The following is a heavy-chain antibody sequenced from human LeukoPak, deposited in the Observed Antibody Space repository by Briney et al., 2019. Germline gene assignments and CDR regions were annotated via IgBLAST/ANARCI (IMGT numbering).Heavy chain of an antibody. CDR2: ISSSSSYI. V-gene: IGHV3-21*01. J-gene: IGHJ4*02. D-gene: IGHD6-13*01. CDR1: GFTFSSYS. CDR3: ARAGRGAAAGLY. Sequence: GGSLRLSCAASGFTFSSYSMNWVRQAPGKGLEWVSSISSSSSYIYYADSVKGRFTISRDNAKNSLYLQMNSLRAEDTAVYYCARAGRGAAAGLYWGQGTLVTVSS.